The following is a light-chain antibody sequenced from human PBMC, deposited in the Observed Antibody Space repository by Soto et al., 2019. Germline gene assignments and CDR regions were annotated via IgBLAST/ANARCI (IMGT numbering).Light chain of an antibody. V-gene: IGKV1-5*03. Sequence: DIKMTQSPSTLSASVGDIVTITCRASQSISSWLAWYQQKPGKPPKLLIFKASTLESGVPSRFSGSGSGTEFTLTISSLQSDDFATYYCHQYNSYSGTFGQGTKVEIK. J-gene: IGKJ1*01. CDR3: HQYNSYSGT. CDR2: KAS. CDR1: QSISSW.